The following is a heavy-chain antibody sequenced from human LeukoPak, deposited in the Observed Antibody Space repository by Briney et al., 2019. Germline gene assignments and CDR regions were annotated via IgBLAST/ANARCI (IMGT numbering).Heavy chain of an antibody. CDR2: ISGSGGNT. V-gene: IGHV3-23*01. J-gene: IGHJ4*02. Sequence: PGGSLRLSCAASGFTFSNYAMSWVRQAPGKGLEGVSAISGSGGNTYYADSVKGRFTISRDNSKNTLYLQMNSLRAEDTAVYYCAKSSGYDLFDYWGQGTLVTVSS. CDR1: GFTFSNYA. D-gene: IGHD5-12*01. CDR3: AKSSGYDLFDY.